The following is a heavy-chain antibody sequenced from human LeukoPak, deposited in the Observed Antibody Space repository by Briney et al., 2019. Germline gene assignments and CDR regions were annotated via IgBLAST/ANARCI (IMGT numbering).Heavy chain of an antibody. V-gene: IGHV3-30*02. Sequence: GGSLGLSCAASGFTFSSYGMHWVRQAPGKGLEWVAFIRSDGSIKYYTESLKGRFTISRDNSKNTLYLQINSLRAEDTAVYYCARGHSSSWYALDYWGQGTLVTVSS. D-gene: IGHD6-13*01. CDR1: GFTFSSYG. CDR2: IRSDGSIK. CDR3: ARGHSSSWYALDY. J-gene: IGHJ4*02.